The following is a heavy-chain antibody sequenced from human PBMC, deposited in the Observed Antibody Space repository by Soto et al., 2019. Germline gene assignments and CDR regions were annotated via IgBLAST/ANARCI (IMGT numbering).Heavy chain of an antibody. CDR3: ARSQGSSTSLEIYYYYYYGMDV. J-gene: IGHJ6*02. CDR2: IIPISGTA. V-gene: IGHV1-69*01. Sequence: QVQLVQSGAEVKKPGSSVKVSCKASGGTFSSYAISWVRQAPGQGLEWRGGIIPISGTANYAQKFQGRVRITADESTSTAYMELSRLRSEDTAVYYCARSQGSSTSLEIYYYYYYGMDVWGQGTTVTVSS. CDR1: GGTFSSYA. D-gene: IGHD2-2*01.